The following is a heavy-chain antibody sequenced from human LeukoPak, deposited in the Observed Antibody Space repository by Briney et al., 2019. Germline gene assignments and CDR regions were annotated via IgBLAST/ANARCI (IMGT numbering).Heavy chain of an antibody. CDR2: INPNSGGT. J-gene: IGHJ3*02. Sequence: GASVKVSCKASGYTFTGYYMYWVRQAPGQGLECMGRINPNSGGTDYAQKFQGRVTMTRDASMNTAYMELSRLTSDDTAVYYCAGFMFRGPSDALGIWGQGTMVTVSS. D-gene: IGHD3-10*01. CDR3: AGFMFRGPSDALGI. V-gene: IGHV1-2*06. CDR1: GYTFTGYY.